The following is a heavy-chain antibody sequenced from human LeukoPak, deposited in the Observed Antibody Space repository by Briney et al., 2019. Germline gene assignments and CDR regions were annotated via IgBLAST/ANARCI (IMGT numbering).Heavy chain of an antibody. CDR3: ARGPIAAVGDFDY. D-gene: IGHD6-13*01. J-gene: IGHJ4*02. V-gene: IGHV1-8*02. Sequence: ASVKVSCKASGYTFTSYDINWVRQATGQGLEWMGWMNPNSGNTGYAQKLQGRVTMTTDTSTSTAYMELRSLRSDDTAVYYCARGPIAAVGDFDYWGQGTLVTVSS. CDR2: MNPNSGNT. CDR1: GYTFTSYD.